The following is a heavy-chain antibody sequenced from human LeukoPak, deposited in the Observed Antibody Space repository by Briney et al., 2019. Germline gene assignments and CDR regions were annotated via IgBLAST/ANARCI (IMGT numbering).Heavy chain of an antibody. Sequence: SETLSLTCTVSGYSISSGYYWAWIRQSPGKGLEWIGSIYHSGNTYYNPSLKSRVIILVDTSKNQFSLQLGSVTATDTAVYYCARAGYCSGVSCYSAVPGKYWGQGALVPVSS. CDR1: GYSISSGYY. D-gene: IGHD2-15*01. V-gene: IGHV4-38-2*02. J-gene: IGHJ4*02. CDR3: ARAGYCSGVSCYSAVPGKY. CDR2: IYHSGNT.